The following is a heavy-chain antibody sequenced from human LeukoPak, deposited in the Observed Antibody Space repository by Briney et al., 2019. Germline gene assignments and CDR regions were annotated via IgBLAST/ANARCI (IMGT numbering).Heavy chain of an antibody. D-gene: IGHD2-21*02. J-gene: IGHJ4*02. V-gene: IGHV3-30*02. Sequence: GGSLRLSSAASGFTFSSYGMHWVRQAPGKGLEWVAFIRYDGSNKYYADSVKGRFTISRDNSKNTLYLQMNSLRAEDTAVYYCAIAYCGVDCPVDYWDQGTLVTVSS. CDR1: GFTFSSYG. CDR3: AIAYCGVDCPVDY. CDR2: IRYDGSNK.